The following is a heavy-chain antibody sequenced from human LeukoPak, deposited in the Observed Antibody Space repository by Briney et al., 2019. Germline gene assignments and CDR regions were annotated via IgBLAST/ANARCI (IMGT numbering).Heavy chain of an antibody. CDR3: ARSGSYAAAGDY. Sequence: PSETLSLTCTVSGASISSYYLNWIRRPPGKGLEWIGYIYYSGSTNYNPSLKSRVTISLDTSKNQFSLKLSSVTAADTAVYYCARSGSYAAAGDYWGQGTLVTVSS. J-gene: IGHJ4*02. V-gene: IGHV4-59*08. D-gene: IGHD2-15*01. CDR2: IYYSGST. CDR1: GASISSYY.